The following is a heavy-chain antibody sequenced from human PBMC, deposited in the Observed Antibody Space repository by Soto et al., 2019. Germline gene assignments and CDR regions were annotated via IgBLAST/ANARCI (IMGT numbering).Heavy chain of an antibody. CDR3: ARTGGMDV. Sequence: QVQLQQWGAGLLGPSETLSLTCAVYGGSFRDFYWSWLRQTPEKGLEWIREINHSGDTKYNPSLESRVTISVDTSKNQFSLKVNFVTPADTAVYYCARTGGMDVWGPGATVTVSS. V-gene: IGHV4-34*01. CDR1: GGSFRDFY. CDR2: INHSGDT. J-gene: IGHJ6*02.